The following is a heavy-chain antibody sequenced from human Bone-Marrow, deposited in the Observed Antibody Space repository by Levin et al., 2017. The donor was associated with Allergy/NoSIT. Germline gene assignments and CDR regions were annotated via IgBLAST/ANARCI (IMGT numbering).Heavy chain of an antibody. V-gene: IGHV4-34*01. CDR2: INHSGST. CDR1: GGSFSGYY. CDR3: ARGREQQLDPNWFDP. J-gene: IGHJ5*02. Sequence: SETLSLTCAVYGGSFSGYYWSWIRQPPGKGLEWIGEINHSGSTNYNPSLKSRVTISVDTSKNQFSLKLSSVTAADTAVYYCARGREQQLDPNWFDPWGQGTLVTVSS. D-gene: IGHD6-13*01.